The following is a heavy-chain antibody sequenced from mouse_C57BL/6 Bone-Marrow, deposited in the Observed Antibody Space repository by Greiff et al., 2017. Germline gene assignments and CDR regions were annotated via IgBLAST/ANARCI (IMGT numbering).Heavy chain of an antibody. CDR2: INPNNGGT. D-gene: IGHD2-1*01. CDR1: GYTFTDYY. J-gene: IGHJ3*01. Sequence: VQLQQSGPELVKPGASVKISCKASGYTFTDYYMNWVKQSHGKSLEWIGDINPNNGGTSYNQKFKGKATLTVDKSSSTAYMELRSLTSEDSAVYYCARLNYPAWFAYWGQGTLVTVSA. V-gene: IGHV1-26*01. CDR3: ARLNYPAWFAY.